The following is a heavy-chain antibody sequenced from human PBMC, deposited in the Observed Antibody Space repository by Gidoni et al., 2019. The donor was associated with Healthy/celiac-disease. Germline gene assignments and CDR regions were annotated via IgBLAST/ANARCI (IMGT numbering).Heavy chain of an antibody. Sequence: QVQLQQWGAGLLKPSETLSLTCAVYGGSFSGYYWSWSRQPPGKGLEWIGEINHSGSTNYNPSLKSRGTISVDTSKNQFSLKLSSVTAADTAVYYCARGLSRWRYYFDYWGQGTLVTVSS. CDR3: ARGLSRWRYYFDY. J-gene: IGHJ4*02. CDR1: GGSFSGYY. V-gene: IGHV4-34*01. D-gene: IGHD2-2*01. CDR2: INHSGST.